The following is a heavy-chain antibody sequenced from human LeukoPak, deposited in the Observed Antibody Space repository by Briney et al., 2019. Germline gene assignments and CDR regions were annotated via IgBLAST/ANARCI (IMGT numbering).Heavy chain of an antibody. V-gene: IGHV4-4*07. CDR1: SGSIIRYH. D-gene: IGHD5-18*01. J-gene: IGHJ2*01. CDR2: ISTSGSP. CDR3: ARGRDTALNYFDL. Sequence: SETLSLTCTVSSGSIIRYHWSWIRQSAEKGLEWIGRISTSGSPNYNPSLRSRVSMSADTSKNQVSLQVTSVIAADTAVYYCARGRDTALNYFDLWGRGTLVTVSS.